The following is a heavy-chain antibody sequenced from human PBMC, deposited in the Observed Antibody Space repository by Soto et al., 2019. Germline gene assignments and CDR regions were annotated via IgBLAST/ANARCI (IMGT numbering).Heavy chain of an antibody. CDR3: ARAAIKGHQXAGQPPTSQTLDY. D-gene: IGHD1-26*01. CDR1: GGSFSGYY. Sequence: SETLSLTCAVXGGSFSGYYWTWIRQPPGTGLEWIGEINHSGSTNYNPSLKSRVTISVDTSKNQFSLKLTSVTAADTAIYYCARAAIKGHQXAGQPPTSQTLDYWAQGTLVTV. J-gene: IGHJ4*02. V-gene: IGHV4-34*01. CDR2: INHSGST.